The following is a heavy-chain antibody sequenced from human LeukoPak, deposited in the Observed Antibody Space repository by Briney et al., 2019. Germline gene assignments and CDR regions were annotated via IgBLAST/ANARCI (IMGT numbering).Heavy chain of an antibody. CDR3: ARLAGNYIDY. D-gene: IGHD3-9*01. V-gene: IGHV5-51*01. Sequence: GESLKISFKTSGFFFTGYWIGWVRQMPGKGLEWMGIIYPDDSDTRYSPSFQGQVTVSADKSISTAYLQWSSLKASDTAMYYCARLAGNYIDYWGQGTLVTVSS. CDR1: GFFFTGYW. J-gene: IGHJ4*02. CDR2: IYPDDSDT.